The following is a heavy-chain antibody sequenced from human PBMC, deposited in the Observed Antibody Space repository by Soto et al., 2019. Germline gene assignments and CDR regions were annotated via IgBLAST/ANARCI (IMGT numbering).Heavy chain of an antibody. CDR2: INPNSGGT. D-gene: IGHD3-3*01. V-gene: IGHV1-2*02. J-gene: IGHJ4*02. CDR1: GYTFTGYY. CDR3: ASINYDFWSGYYRN. Sequence: ASVKVSCKASGYTFTGYYMHWVRQAPGQGLEWMGWINPNSGGTNYAQKFQGRVTMTRDTSISTAYMELSRLRSDDTAVYYRASINYDFWSGYYRNWGQGTLVTVSS.